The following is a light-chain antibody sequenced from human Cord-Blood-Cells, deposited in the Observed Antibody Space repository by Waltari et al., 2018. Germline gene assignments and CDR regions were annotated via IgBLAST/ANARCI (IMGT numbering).Light chain of an antibody. CDR1: SSDVGGYNY. CDR3: SSYAGSNNVV. J-gene: IGLJ2*01. Sequence: QSALTQPPSASGSPGQSVTISCTGTSSDVGGYNYVSWYQHHPGKAPKLMFYEVSKRPSGVPDRFSASNSGTAASLPVTGIQAEKEATYSCSSYAGSNNVVFGGGTKLTVL. CDR2: EVS. V-gene: IGLV2-8*01.